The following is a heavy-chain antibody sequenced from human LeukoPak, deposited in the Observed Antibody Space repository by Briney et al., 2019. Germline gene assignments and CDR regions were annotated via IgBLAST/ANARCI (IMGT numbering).Heavy chain of an antibody. Sequence: GGSLRLSCAASGFTFSSYGMHWVRQAPGKGLEWVANIEQNGGEKNYVDSVRGRFTISRDNAKNSLYLEMNSLRAEDTAVYYCAGGAGWLSDSWGRGTLVTVSS. V-gene: IGHV3-7*01. CDR3: AGGAGWLSDS. CDR1: GFTFSSYG. J-gene: IGHJ5*01. CDR2: IEQNGGEK. D-gene: IGHD3-22*01.